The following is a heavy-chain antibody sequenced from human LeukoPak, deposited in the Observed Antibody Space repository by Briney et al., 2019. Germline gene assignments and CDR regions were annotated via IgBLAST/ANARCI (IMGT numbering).Heavy chain of an antibody. J-gene: IGHJ5*02. Sequence: GGSLRLSCAASAFTFSNYAMGWVRQAPGKGLEWVSTITSGGSTYYADSVKGRLTISRDNSKNTLYLQMNSLSAEDTAVYYCAKDFRQSGSGSANAGWFDPWGQGTLVTVSS. D-gene: IGHD1-26*01. CDR1: AFTFSNYA. CDR2: ITSGGST. CDR3: AKDFRQSGSGSANAGWFDP. V-gene: IGHV3-23*01.